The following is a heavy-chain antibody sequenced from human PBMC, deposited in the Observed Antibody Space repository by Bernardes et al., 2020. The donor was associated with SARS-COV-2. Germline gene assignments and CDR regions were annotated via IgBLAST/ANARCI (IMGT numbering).Heavy chain of an antibody. Sequence: GGSLRLSCAASGFTFSDYYMSWIRQAPGKGLEWVSYISSSGSTIYYADSVKGRFTISRDNAKNSLYLQMNSLRAEDTAVYYCARDIVVVPAAMQNYYYGMDVWGQGTTVTVSS. J-gene: IGHJ6*02. V-gene: IGHV3-11*01. CDR3: ARDIVVVPAAMQNYYYGMDV. D-gene: IGHD2-2*01. CDR1: GFTFSDYY. CDR2: ISSSGSTI.